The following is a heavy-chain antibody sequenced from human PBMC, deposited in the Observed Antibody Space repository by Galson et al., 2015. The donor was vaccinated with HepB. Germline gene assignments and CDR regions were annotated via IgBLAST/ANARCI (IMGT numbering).Heavy chain of an antibody. Sequence: CKASGGTFSSYAISWVRQAPGQGLEWMGGIIPIFGTANYAQKFQGRVTITADESTSTAYMELSSLRSEDTAVYYCARSTALALRAFDIWGQGTMVTVSS. CDR1: GGTFSSYA. CDR3: ARSTALALRAFDI. CDR2: IIPIFGTA. J-gene: IGHJ3*02. V-gene: IGHV1-69*01. D-gene: IGHD5-18*01.